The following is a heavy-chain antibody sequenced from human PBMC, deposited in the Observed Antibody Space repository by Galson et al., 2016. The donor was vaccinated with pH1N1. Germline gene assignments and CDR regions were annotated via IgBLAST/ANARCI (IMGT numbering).Heavy chain of an antibody. CDR2: IYTSGST. J-gene: IGHJ4*02. CDR1: GGSISSGSYY. V-gene: IGHV4-61*09. D-gene: IGHD3-10*01. Sequence: TLSLTCTVSGGSISSGSYYWSWIRQPAGKGLEWVGYIYTSGSTNYNPSLKSRVTISVDAFKNQFSLKLSSVTAADTAVYYCARRGVGEFLYYFDSWGQGTLVTVSS. CDR3: ARRGVGEFLYYFDS.